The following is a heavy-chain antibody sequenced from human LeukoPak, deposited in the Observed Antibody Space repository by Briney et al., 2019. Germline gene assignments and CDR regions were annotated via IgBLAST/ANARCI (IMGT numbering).Heavy chain of an antibody. Sequence: SETLALTCSVSGGSITSSSYHWGWIRQSPERGLEWIGSMCYRGTTYENPSLKSRLTLSIDTSNNQFSLKLTSVTAADTAVYYCAREYSRSVVAGSRPDLWGQGLLVTVSS. CDR2: MCYRGTT. J-gene: IGHJ4*02. D-gene: IGHD2-21*01. V-gene: IGHV4-39*02. CDR1: GGSITSSSYH. CDR3: AREYSRSVVAGSRPDL.